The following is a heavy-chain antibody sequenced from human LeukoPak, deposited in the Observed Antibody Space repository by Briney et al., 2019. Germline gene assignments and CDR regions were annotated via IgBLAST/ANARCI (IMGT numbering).Heavy chain of an antibody. Sequence: GGSLRLSCAASGFTFSSYAMSWVRQAPGKGLEWVSAISGSGGGTYYADSVKGRFTLSRDNSKNTMYLQMNSLRAEDTAVYYCAKREGRLGELSFDYWGQGTLVTVSS. V-gene: IGHV3-23*01. CDR1: GFTFSSYA. J-gene: IGHJ4*02. CDR2: ISGSGGGT. CDR3: AKREGRLGELSFDY. D-gene: IGHD3-16*02.